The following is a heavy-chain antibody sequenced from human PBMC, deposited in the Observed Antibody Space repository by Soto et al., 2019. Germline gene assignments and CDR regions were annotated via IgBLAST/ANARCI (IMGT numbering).Heavy chain of an antibody. CDR2: IYYSGST. CDR3: ARDPDYYDSSGYYYRWFDP. D-gene: IGHD3-22*01. J-gene: IGHJ5*02. Sequence: SETLSLTCTVSGGSISSYYWSWIRQPPGKGLEWIGYIYYSGSTNYNPSLKSRVTISVDTSKNQFSLKLSSVTAADTAVYYCARDPDYYDSSGYYYRWFDPWGQGTLVTVSS. CDR1: GGSISSYY. V-gene: IGHV4-59*01.